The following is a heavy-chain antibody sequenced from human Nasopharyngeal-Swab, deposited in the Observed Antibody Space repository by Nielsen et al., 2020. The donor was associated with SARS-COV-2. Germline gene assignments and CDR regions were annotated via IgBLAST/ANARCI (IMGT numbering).Heavy chain of an antibody. Sequence: GGSLRLSCVASRFTFSRWPMHWVRQAPGKGLEWVAVIWYDGSNKYYADSVKGRFTISRDNSKNTLYLQMNSLRAEDTAVYYCARDNLDYGDYNPEDYYYYYGMDVWGQGTTVTVSS. V-gene: IGHV3-33*08. CDR3: ARDNLDYGDYNPEDYYYYYGMDV. CDR2: IWYDGSNK. D-gene: IGHD4-17*01. J-gene: IGHJ6*02. CDR1: RFTFSRWP.